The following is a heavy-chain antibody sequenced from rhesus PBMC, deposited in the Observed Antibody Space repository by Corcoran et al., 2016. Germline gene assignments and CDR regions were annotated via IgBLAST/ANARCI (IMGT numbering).Heavy chain of an antibody. CDR1: GYTFGGYA. J-gene: IGHJ4*01. CDR2: INYICKTV. CDR3: AREAGSSGWSTLDY. V-gene: IGHV3-183*01. D-gene: IGHD6S26*01. Sequence: EVQMVESGGGLVKPGASLRLSCAASGYTFGGYAMHWVRKAPGKGLEWVSFINYICKTVYYADSVRGGFTNTNDNAKNSLSRQMNGLRAEDTAVYYCAREAGSSGWSTLDYWGQGVLVTVSS.